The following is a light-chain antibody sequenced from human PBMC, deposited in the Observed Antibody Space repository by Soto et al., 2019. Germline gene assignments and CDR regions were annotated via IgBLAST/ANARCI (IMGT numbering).Light chain of an antibody. CDR1: SSSKW. Sequence: ILMTQSPSTLAASVGDTVTLTCRSSSKWLAWYQKKPGKAPKLLIYDVSNLERGVPPRFSGSTSGAESTLTITGLQPDDLGTYYCQHTTDFTFGQGTKVDIK. J-gene: IGKJ2*01. CDR2: DVS. CDR3: QHTTDFT. V-gene: IGKV1-5*01.